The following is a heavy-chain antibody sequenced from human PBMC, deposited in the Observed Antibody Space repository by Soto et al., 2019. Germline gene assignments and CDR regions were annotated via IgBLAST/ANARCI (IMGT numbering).Heavy chain of an antibody. V-gene: IGHV3-48*02. CDR3: ARGSYYYDSSGYSPDYYYYGMDV. D-gene: IGHD3-22*01. Sequence: GGSLRLSCAASGFTFSSYSMNWVRQAPGKGLEWVSYISSSSSTIYYADSVKGRFTISRDNAKNSLYLQMNSLRDEDTAVYYCARGSYYYDSSGYSPDYYYYGMDVWGQGTTVTVSS. J-gene: IGHJ6*02. CDR2: ISSSSSTI. CDR1: GFTFSSYS.